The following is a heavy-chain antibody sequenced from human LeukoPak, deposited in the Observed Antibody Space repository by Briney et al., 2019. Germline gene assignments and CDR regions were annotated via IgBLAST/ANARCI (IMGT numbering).Heavy chain of an antibody. J-gene: IGHJ4*02. CDR2: ISYNGGDT. CDR1: GFTFSSHA. V-gene: IGHV3-64*04. CDR3: ARDIDFRFDY. Sequence: PGGSLRLSCSASGFTFSSHAMHWVRQAPGKGLEYVSAISYNGGDTYYTDSVKGRFTISRDNAKNSLYLQMNSPRGEDTAVYYCARDIDFRFDYWGQGTLVTVSS.